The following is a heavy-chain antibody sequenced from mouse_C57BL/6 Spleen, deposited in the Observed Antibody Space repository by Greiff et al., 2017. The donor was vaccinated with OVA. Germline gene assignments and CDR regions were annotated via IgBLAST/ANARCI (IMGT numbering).Heavy chain of an antibody. CDR1: GYAFSSYW. V-gene: IGHV1-80*01. CDR3: ARGSSYPWYFDV. D-gene: IGHD1-1*01. CDR2: IYPGDGDT. Sequence: VQLQQSGAELVKPGASVKISCKASGYAFSSYWMNWVKQRPGKGLEWIGQIYPGDGDTNYNGKFKGKATLTADKSSSTAYMQLSSLTSEDSAVYFCARGSSYPWYFDVWGTGTTVTVSS. J-gene: IGHJ1*03.